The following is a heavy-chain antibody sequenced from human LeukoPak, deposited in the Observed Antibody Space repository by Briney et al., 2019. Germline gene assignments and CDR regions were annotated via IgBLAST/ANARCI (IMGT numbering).Heavy chain of an antibody. Sequence: GGSLRLSCAASGVTFSSYAISWVRQAPGRGLEWVSTISGSGHITFYADSVKGRFTISSDNSKNTLYLQMNSLRAEDTAVYYCANFLSGSYHFDYWGQGTLVTVSS. CDR3: ANFLSGSYHFDY. V-gene: IGHV3-23*01. CDR1: GVTFSSYA. D-gene: IGHD1-26*01. J-gene: IGHJ4*02. CDR2: ISGSGHIT.